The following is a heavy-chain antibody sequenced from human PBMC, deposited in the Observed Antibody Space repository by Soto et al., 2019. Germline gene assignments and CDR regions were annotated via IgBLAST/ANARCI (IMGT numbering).Heavy chain of an antibody. CDR3: ARDIGSYAYGEGY. CDR1: GGSINSYW. J-gene: IGHJ4*02. Sequence: QVQLQESGPGLVKPSETLSLTCSVSGGSINSYWWSWIRQPAGKGLEWIGRVYSSGTTDYNPSLNSRASLSVETSNNQFSLKLSSVTAADTAVYYCARDIGSYAYGEGYGGQGIQVTVSS. D-gene: IGHD2-2*01. CDR2: VYSSGTT. V-gene: IGHV4-4*07.